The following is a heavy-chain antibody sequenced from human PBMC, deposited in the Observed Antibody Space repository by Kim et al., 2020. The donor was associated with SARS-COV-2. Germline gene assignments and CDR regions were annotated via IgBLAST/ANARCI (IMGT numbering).Heavy chain of an antibody. Sequence: GGSLRLSCAASGFTFSNAWMSWVRQAPGKGLEWVGRIKSKTDGGTTDYAAPVKGRFTIPRDDSKNTLYLQMNSLKTEDTAVYYCTTAYYYDSSGYYQDYWGQGTLVTVSS. CDR3: TTAYYYDSSGYYQDY. CDR2: IKSKTDGGTT. J-gene: IGHJ4*02. D-gene: IGHD3-22*01. CDR1: GFTFSNAW. V-gene: IGHV3-15*01.